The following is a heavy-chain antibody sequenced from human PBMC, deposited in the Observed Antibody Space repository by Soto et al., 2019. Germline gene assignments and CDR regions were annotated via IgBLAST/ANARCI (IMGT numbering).Heavy chain of an antibody. J-gene: IGHJ5*02. CDR2: IVVGSGNT. CDR3: AAALYQAAVEGFDP. Sequence: GASLKVSCKASGFTFTSSAVQWVRQARGQRLEWIGWIVVGSGNTNYAQKFQERVTITRDMSTSTAYMELSSLRSEDTAVYYCAAALYQAAVEGFDPWGQGTLVTVSS. D-gene: IGHD6-13*01. CDR1: GFTFTSSA. V-gene: IGHV1-58*01.